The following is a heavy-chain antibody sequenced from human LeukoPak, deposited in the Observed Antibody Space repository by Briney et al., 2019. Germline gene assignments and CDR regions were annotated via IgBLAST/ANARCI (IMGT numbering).Heavy chain of an antibody. CDR1: GYTFTGYY. V-gene: IGHV1-2*02. Sequence: ASVKVSCKASGYTFTGYYMHWVRQAPGQGLEWRGWINPNSGGTNYAQKFQGRVTMTSDTSISTAYMELSRLRSDDTAVYYCASFDDSSGGVDYWGQGTLVTVSS. D-gene: IGHD3-22*01. CDR3: ASFDDSSGGVDY. CDR2: INPNSGGT. J-gene: IGHJ4*02.